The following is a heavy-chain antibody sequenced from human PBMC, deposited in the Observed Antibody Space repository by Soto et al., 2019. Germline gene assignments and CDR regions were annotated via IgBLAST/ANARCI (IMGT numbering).Heavy chain of an antibody. CDR3: AREMTIFGVAPGGGVDV. CDR1: GGSISTFDYS. V-gene: IGHV4-30-2*01. J-gene: IGHJ6*02. D-gene: IGHD3-3*01. Sequence: QLHLQESGSGLVRPSQTLSLTCGVSGGSISTFDYSWSWIRQAPGRGLEWIGSIYQSGRTYFIPSLKSRATMSLDKSKKQFSLKITSAVAADTARYYCAREMTIFGVAPGGGVDVWGQGTTVTVSS. CDR2: IYQSGRT.